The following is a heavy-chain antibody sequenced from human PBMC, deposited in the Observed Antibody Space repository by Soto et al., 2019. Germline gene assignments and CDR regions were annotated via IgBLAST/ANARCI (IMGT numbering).Heavy chain of an antibody. V-gene: IGHV5-51*01. J-gene: IGHJ5*02. CDR2: IYPGDSDT. CDR1: GYSFTSYW. Sequence: GESLKISCKGSGYSFTSYWIGWVRQMPGKGLEWMGIIYPGDSDTRYSPSFQGQVTISADKSISTAYLQWSSLKASDTAMYYCARQGRYCSGGSCYLGWFDPWGQGTLVTVSS. D-gene: IGHD2-15*01. CDR3: ARQGRYCSGGSCYLGWFDP.